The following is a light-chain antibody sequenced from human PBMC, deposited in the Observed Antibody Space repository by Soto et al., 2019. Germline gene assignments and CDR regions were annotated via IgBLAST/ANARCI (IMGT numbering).Light chain of an antibody. J-gene: IGKJ4*01. Sequence: EVVLTQSTGTLSLSPGARATLSCRASQFVSSTYLAWYQQRPGQAPRLLIYGASSRATGIPDRFSGGGSETDFTLTISRLESEDSAVYYCQQYGISPFTFGGGANVDIK. V-gene: IGKV3-20*01. CDR2: GAS. CDR1: QFVSSTY. CDR3: QQYGISPFT.